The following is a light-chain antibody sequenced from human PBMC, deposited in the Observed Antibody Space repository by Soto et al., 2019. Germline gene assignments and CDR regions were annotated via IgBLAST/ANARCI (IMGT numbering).Light chain of an antibody. V-gene: IGLV1-44*01. Sequence: QSVLTQPPSASGTPGQRVTISCSGSSSNIGSKTVNWYQQLPGTVPKLLIYNSYQRPSGVPDRFSGSKSGTSASLAISGLQSEDEADYSCAAWDDSLTGYVFRAGTKV. CDR2: NSY. J-gene: IGLJ1*01. CDR1: SSNIGSKT. CDR3: AAWDDSLTGYV.